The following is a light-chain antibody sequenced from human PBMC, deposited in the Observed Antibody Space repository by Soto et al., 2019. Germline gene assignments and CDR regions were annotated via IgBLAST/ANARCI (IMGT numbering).Light chain of an antibody. CDR3: TSYTGSAPFDV. Sequence: QPASVSGSPGQSITISCTGATTDVDGYDYVSWYQQHPGQAPKLMIFDVNNRPSGVSGRFSGSKSGDTASLTISGLQAEDDGDYYCTSYTGSAPFDVFGSGTKLTVL. CDR1: TTDVDGYDY. CDR2: DVN. V-gene: IGLV2-14*03. J-gene: IGLJ1*01.